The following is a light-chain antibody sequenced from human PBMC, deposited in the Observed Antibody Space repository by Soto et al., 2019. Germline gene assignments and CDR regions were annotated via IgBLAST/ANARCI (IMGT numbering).Light chain of an antibody. V-gene: IGLV2-14*01. CDR1: SSDVGGYNY. J-gene: IGLJ1*01. CDR2: EVS. Sequence: ALTQPASVSGSPGQSITISCTGTSSDVGGYNYVSWYQQHPGKAPKLMIYEVSNRPSGVSNRFSGSKSGNTASLTISGLQAEDEADYYCSSYTSSSALEGVFGTGTKVTVL. CDR3: SSYTSSSALEGV.